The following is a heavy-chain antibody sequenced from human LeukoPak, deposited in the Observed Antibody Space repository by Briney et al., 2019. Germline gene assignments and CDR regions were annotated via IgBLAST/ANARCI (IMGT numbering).Heavy chain of an antibody. CDR3: AREGDGYKRGYFDY. Sequence: SVKVSCKASGDTFFTYAINWVRQAPGQGLEWMGGIIPIFGTANYAQKFQGRVTITTDESTSTAYMELSSLRSEDTAVYYCAREGDGYKRGYFDYWGQGTLVTVSS. D-gene: IGHD5-24*01. V-gene: IGHV1-69*05. J-gene: IGHJ4*02. CDR2: IIPIFGTA. CDR1: GDTFFTYA.